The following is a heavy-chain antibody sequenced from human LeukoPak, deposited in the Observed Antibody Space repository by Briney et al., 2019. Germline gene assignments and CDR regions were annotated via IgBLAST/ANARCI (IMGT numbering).Heavy chain of an antibody. CDR2: IIPIFDST. CDR1: GGTFSSHG. Sequence: GASVKVSCKASGGTFSSHGPSWVRQAPGQGLEWMGGIIPIFDSTNYAQNFQGRVTITMDESTSTAYMELSSLRTDDTAVYYCARRWPHSSGYYLFDYWGQGTLVTVSS. D-gene: IGHD3-22*01. V-gene: IGHV1-69*05. CDR3: ARRWPHSSGYYLFDY. J-gene: IGHJ4*02.